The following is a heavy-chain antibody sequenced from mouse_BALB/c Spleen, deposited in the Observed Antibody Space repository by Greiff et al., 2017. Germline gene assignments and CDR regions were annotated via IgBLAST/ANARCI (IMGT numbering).Heavy chain of an antibody. CDR2: IDPANGNT. J-gene: IGHJ1*01. V-gene: IGHV14-3*02. CDR1: GFNIKDTY. CDR3: ARGYYGYDEGYFDV. Sequence: EVQLQQSGAELVKPGASVKLSCTASGFNIKDTYMHWVKLRPEQGLEWIGRIDPANGNTKYDPKFQGKATITADTSSNTAYLQLSSLTSEDTAVYYCARGYYGYDEGYFDVWGAGTTVTVSS. D-gene: IGHD2-2*01.